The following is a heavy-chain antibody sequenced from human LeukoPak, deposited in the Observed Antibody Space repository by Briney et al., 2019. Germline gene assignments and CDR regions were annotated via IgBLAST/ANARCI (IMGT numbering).Heavy chain of an antibody. CDR2: FDPEDGET. Sequence: ASVKVSCKVSGYTLTELSTHWVRQAPGKGLEWMGGFDPEDGETIYAQKFQGRVTMTEDTSTDTAYMELSSLRSEDTAVYYCATDFNCSGGSCYGAQFDLWGRGTLVTVSS. J-gene: IGHJ2*01. CDR1: GYTLTELS. V-gene: IGHV1-24*01. D-gene: IGHD2-15*01. CDR3: ATDFNCSGGSCYGAQFDL.